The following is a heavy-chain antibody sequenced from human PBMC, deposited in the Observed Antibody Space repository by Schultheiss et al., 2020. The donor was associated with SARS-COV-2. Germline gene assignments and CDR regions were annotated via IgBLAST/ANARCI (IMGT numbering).Heavy chain of an antibody. CDR2: IYYSGST. CDR3: ARVDAVAGTGYYFDY. V-gene: IGHV4-59*08. CDR1: GGSISSYY. D-gene: IGHD6-19*01. Sequence: SQTLSLTCTVSGGSISSYYWSWIRQPPGKALEWIGYIYYSGSTYYNPSLKSRVTISVDTSKNQFSLKLSSVTAADTAVYYCARVDAVAGTGYYFDYWGQGTLVTVSS. J-gene: IGHJ4*02.